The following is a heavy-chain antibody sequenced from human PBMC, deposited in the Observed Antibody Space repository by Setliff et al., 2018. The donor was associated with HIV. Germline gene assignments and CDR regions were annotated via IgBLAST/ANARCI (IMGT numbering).Heavy chain of an antibody. J-gene: IGHJ4*02. D-gene: IGHD3-22*01. V-gene: IGHV3-21*01. Sequence: GGSLRLSCAASGFTFSSYSMNWVRQAPGKGLEWVSSISSSSSYIYYADSVKGRFTISRDNAKNSLYLRMNSLRAEDTAIYYCATQSYYYHSSGSLGGYFFDNWGRGALVTVSS. CDR2: ISSSSSYI. CDR3: ATQSYYYHSSGSLGGYFFDN. CDR1: GFTFSSYS.